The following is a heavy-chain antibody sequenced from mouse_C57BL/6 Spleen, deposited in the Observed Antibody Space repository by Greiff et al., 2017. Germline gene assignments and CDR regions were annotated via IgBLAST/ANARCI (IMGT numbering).Heavy chain of an antibody. J-gene: IGHJ3*01. CDR2: IYASDSET. V-gene: IGHV1-61*01. CDR3: ARGGLRFAY. Sequence: QVQLQQPGAELVRPGSSVKLSCKASGYTFTSYWMDWVKQRPGQGLEWIGNIYASDSETHYNQKFKDKGTLTVDKSSSTAYMQLSSLTSEDSAVYYCARGGLRFAYWGQGTLVTVSA. CDR1: GYTFTSYW. D-gene: IGHD2-2*01.